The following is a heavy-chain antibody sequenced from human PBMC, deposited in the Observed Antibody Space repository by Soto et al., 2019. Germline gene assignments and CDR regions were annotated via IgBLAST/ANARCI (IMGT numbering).Heavy chain of an antibody. D-gene: IGHD3-22*01. CDR1: GFTFHYYW. CDR3: ARDRERVTVNGGIALGAMEV. J-gene: IGHJ6*02. CDR2: VKPDGSAT. V-gene: IGHV3-7*03. Sequence: EVQLVESGGDLVQPGGSLTLYCAASGFTFHYYWMTWVRQAPGKGLEWVANVKPDGSATFYADSLKGRFTISRDNANNTVSLQMHSLPADDTAVYYCARDRERVTVNGGIALGAMEVWGHGTTVTVSS.